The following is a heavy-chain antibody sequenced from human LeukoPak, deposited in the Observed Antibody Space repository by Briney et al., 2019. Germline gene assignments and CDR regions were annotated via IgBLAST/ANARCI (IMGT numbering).Heavy chain of an antibody. CDR1: GFPFSSYA. V-gene: IGHV3-23*01. Sequence: GGSLSLPCAASGFPFSSYAMSWVRQAPGKGLAWVSAISGRGGSTYYADSLKGRFTISRDNSKNTLYLQMNSLRAEDTAVYYCAKHQLISYGMDVWGQGTTVTVSS. J-gene: IGHJ6*02. CDR3: AKHQLISYGMDV. CDR2: ISGRGGST. D-gene: IGHD2-8*01.